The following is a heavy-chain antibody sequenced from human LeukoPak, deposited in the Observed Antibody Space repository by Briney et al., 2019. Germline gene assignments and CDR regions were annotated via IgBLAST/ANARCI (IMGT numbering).Heavy chain of an antibody. D-gene: IGHD2-2*01. J-gene: IGHJ4*02. V-gene: IGHV3-30*03. Sequence: PGGSLRLSCAASGFXFSSFGIHWVRQAPGKGLEWVAVLSYDGRDKHDADSVKGRFTISRDNSKNTLYLQMNSLRAEDTAVYYCARGYCSSTTCYFFDYWGQGTLVTVSS. CDR2: LSYDGRDK. CDR3: ARGYCSSTTCYFFDY. CDR1: GFXFSSFG.